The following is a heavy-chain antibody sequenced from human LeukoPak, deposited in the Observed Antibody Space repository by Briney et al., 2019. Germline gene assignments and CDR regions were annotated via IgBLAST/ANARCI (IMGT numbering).Heavy chain of an antibody. Sequence: RSGGSLRLSCAASGFTVSSNYMSWVRQAPGKGLEWVSAIYTGGSTYYAGTVKGRFTISRDNSKNTLYLQMNSLRAEDTAVYYCARNLYYYDSSGYYYYWGQGTLVTVSS. CDR1: GFTVSSNY. V-gene: IGHV3-66*01. D-gene: IGHD3-22*01. J-gene: IGHJ4*02. CDR2: IYTGGST. CDR3: ARNLYYYDSSGYYYY.